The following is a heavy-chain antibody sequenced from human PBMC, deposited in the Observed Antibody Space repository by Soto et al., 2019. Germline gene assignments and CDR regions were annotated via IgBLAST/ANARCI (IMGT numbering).Heavy chain of an antibody. J-gene: IGHJ4*02. CDR2: IYYSGST. CDR1: GGSISSYY. CDR3: ARGVRGVISDY. D-gene: IGHD3-10*01. Sequence: SETLSLTCTVSGGSISSYYWSWIRQPPGKGLEWIGYIYYSGSTNYNPSLKSRVTISVDTSKNQCSVKLSSVIAADTAVYYCARGVRGVISDYWGQGTLVTVSS. V-gene: IGHV4-59*01.